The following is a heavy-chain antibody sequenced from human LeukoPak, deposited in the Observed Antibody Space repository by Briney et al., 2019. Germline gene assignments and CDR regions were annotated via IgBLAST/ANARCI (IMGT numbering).Heavy chain of an antibody. CDR3: ARIRQPSSSWYVTDY. V-gene: IGHV2-70*11. J-gene: IGHJ4*02. Sequence: SGPTLVNPTQHLILTCTLSGSSPSTSGVYGSWIRQPPGKALEWLARINGDDDKYYNTSLTTRLTISKDTSKNQVVLTMTNMDPVDTATYYCARIRQPSSSWYVTDYWGQGTLVTVSS. CDR1: GSSPSTSGVY. D-gene: IGHD6-13*01. CDR2: INGDDDK.